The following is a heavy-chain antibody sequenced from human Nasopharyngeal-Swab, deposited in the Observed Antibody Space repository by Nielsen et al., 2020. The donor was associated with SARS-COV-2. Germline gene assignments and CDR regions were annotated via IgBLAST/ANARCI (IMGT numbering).Heavy chain of an antibody. D-gene: IGHD3-3*01. CDR2: ISSSSSYI. J-gene: IGHJ4*02. CDR3: ARDGLDYDFWSHYYTYYLDF. Sequence: GGSRRLSCAASGFTVNKYNFNWVRQAPGKGLEWVSSISSSSSYIYYADSVKGRFTISRDNAKNSFSLQMNSLRAEDTAVYYCARDGLDYDFWSHYYTYYLDFWGQGTLVTVSS. CDR1: GFTVNKYN. V-gene: IGHV3-21*01.